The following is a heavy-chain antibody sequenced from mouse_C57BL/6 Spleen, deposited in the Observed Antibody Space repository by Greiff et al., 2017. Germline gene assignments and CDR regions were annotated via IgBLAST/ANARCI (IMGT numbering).Heavy chain of an antibody. V-gene: IGHV1-55*01. J-gene: IGHJ3*01. CDR1: GYTFTSYW. Sequence: VQLQQPGAELVKPGASVKMSCKASGYTFTSYWITWVKQRPGQGLEWIGDIYPSSGSTNYNEKFKSKATLTVDTSSSTAYMQLSSLTSEDSAVYYCAREGYGYAWFAYWGQGTLVTVSA. CDR2: IYPSSGST. D-gene: IGHD2-2*01. CDR3: AREGYGYAWFAY.